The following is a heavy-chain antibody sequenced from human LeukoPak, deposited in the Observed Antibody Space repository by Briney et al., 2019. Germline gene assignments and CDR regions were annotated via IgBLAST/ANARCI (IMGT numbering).Heavy chain of an antibody. CDR3: ASQRGFYWYFDL. CDR2: IYYSGST. Sequence: PLETLSLTCTVSGGSISSSSYYWGWIRQPPGKGLEWIGSIYYSGSTYYNPSLKSRVTISVDTSKNQFSLKLSSVTAADTAVYYCASQRGFYWYFDLWGRGTLVTVSS. V-gene: IGHV4-39*01. J-gene: IGHJ2*01. CDR1: GGSISSSSYY. D-gene: IGHD3-16*01.